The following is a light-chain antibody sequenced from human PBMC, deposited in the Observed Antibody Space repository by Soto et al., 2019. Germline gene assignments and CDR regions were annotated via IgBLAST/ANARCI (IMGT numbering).Light chain of an antibody. Sequence: DIQMTQSPSTLSASVGDRVTITCRASQSISSLFAWYQQKSGKAPNLLIYMSSAFQCGGPSRFSVIGSGTDFTLTISSLQPEDFATYYCQQSFSSRWTFGQGTKVDI. CDR2: MSS. CDR3: QQSFSSRWT. J-gene: IGKJ1*01. V-gene: IGKV1-39*01. CDR1: QSISSL.